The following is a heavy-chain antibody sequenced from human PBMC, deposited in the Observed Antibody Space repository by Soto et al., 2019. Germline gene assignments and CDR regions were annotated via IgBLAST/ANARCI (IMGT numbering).Heavy chain of an antibody. V-gene: IGHV1-3*01. CDR2: INAGNGNT. CDR3: AREDMSDQYHDYSSGLNY. CDR1: GYTFTSYA. J-gene: IGHJ4*02. D-gene: IGHD3-3*01. Sequence: QVQLVQTGAAVKKPGASVKVSCKASGYTFTSYAMHWGRQAPGQRREWMGWINAGNGNTKYSQKFQGRVTSTRDPSASTAYMELSSLRSEVTAVYYCAREDMSDQYHDYSSGLNYWGQGTLVTVSS.